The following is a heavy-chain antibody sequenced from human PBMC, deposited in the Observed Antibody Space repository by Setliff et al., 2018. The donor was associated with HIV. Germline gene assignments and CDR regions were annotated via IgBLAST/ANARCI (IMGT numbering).Heavy chain of an antibody. CDR1: DASISNYH. J-gene: IGHJ6*03. D-gene: IGHD3-9*01. Sequence: ASETLSLTCTVSDASISNYHWSWVRQAPGKGLEWVANIKQDGSEKYYVDSVKGRFTVTRDNANNSLYLQMNRVTTEDTALYYCVRDGSATGRYYFYMDVWGKGIAVTVSS. CDR2: IKQDGSEK. CDR3: VRDGSATGRYYFYMDV. V-gene: IGHV3-7*03.